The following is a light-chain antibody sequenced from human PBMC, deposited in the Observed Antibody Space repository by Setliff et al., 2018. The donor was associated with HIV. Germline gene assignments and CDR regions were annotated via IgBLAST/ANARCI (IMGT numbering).Light chain of an antibody. CDR1: SSDVGEYDY. Sequence: QSALTQPAFVSGSPGHSITISCTGTSSDVGEYDYVSWYQQHPGKAPKLIIYDVTYRPSGVSNRFSGSKSGNTASLTISGLQAEDEADYYCSSHRDTNTLEVFGTGTKVTVL. V-gene: IGLV2-14*03. CDR2: DVT. CDR3: SSHRDTNTLEV. J-gene: IGLJ1*01.